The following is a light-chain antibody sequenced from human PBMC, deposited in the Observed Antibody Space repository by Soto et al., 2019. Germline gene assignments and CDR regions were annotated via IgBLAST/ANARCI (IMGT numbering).Light chain of an antibody. J-gene: IGKJ2*01. CDR2: ALS. Sequence: DIQMTQSPSTLSASVGDRVTITCRASQSISSWLAWYQQKPGKAPKLLIFALSSLESGVPSRFSGSGSGTEFTLTISSLQPDDSATYYFQQYNSYPFTCGQGTNLHIK. CDR1: QSISSW. CDR3: QQYNSYPFT. V-gene: IGKV1-5*01.